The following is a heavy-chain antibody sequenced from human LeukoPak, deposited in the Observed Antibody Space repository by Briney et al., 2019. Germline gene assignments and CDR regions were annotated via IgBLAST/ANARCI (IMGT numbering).Heavy chain of an antibody. CDR3: ARRLGATIQIRGAFDI. CDR2: IYYSGST. J-gene: IGHJ3*02. Sequence: PSETLSLTCTVSGGSISSSSYYWGWIRQPPGKGLEWIGSIYYSGSTYYNPSLKSRVTISVDKSKNQFSLRLSSVTAADTAVYYCARRLGATIQIRGAFDIWGQGTMVTVSS. D-gene: IGHD1-26*01. CDR1: GGSISSSSYY. V-gene: IGHV4-39*07.